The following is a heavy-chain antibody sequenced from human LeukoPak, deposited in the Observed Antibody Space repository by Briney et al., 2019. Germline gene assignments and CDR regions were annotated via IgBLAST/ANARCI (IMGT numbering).Heavy chain of an antibody. CDR3: AREGPRWGVHDY. D-gene: IGHD3-16*01. CDR1: GGSISSSSYH. J-gene: IGHJ4*02. V-gene: IGHV4-39*07. Sequence: SETLTLTCTVSGGSISSSSYHWGWMRQPPGKGLEWIGSIYYSGSTYYNPTLKSRVTISVDTSKNQFSLKLSSVTAADAAVYYCAREGPRWGVHDYWGQGTLVTVSS. CDR2: IYYSGST.